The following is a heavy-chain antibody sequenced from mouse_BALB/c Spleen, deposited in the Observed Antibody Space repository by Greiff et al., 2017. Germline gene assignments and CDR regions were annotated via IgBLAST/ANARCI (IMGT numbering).Heavy chain of an antibody. CDR2: INPYNGAT. Sequence: VQLQQSGPELVKPGASVKISCKASGYSFTGYYMHWVKQSHVKSLEWIGRINPYNGATSYNQNFKDKASLTVDKSSSTAYMELHSLTSEDSAVYYCAREDAGTEGYYYAMDYWGQGTSVTVSS. J-gene: IGHJ4*01. CDR1: GYSFTGYY. D-gene: IGHD4-1*01. V-gene: IGHV1-31*01. CDR3: AREDAGTEGYYYAMDY.